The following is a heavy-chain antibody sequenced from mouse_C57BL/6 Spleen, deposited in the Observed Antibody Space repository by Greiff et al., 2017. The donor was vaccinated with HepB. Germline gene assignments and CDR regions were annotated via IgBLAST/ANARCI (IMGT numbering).Heavy chain of an antibody. J-gene: IGHJ1*03. CDR2: IDPSDSET. CDR1: GYTFTSYW. Sequence: QVQLQQPGAELVRPGSSVKLSCKASGYTFTSYWMHWVKQRPIQGLEWIGNIDPSDSETHYNQKFKDKATLTVDKSSSTAYMQLSSLTSEDSAVYYCARARDYYGSSYYWYFDVWGTGTTVTVSS. CDR3: ARARDYYGSSYYWYFDV. D-gene: IGHD1-1*01. V-gene: IGHV1-52*01.